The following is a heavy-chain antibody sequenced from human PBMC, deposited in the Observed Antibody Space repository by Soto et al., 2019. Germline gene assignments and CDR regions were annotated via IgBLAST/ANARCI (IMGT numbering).Heavy chain of an antibody. J-gene: IGHJ5*02. D-gene: IGHD2-8*01. CDR2: ISGSGGHT. CDR3: AKIEMGWFAH. CDR1: GFSFFSYA. Sequence: GGSLRLSCTVSGFSFFSYAMSWVRQAPGKGLEWVSTISGSGGHTYYADSVKGRFDVARDNDKNTVYLHMSSLTGEDTAVYFCAKIEMGWFAHWGQGTQVTVSS. V-gene: IGHV3-23*01.